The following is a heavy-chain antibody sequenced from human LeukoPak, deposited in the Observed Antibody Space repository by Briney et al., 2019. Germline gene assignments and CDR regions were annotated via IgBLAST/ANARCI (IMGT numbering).Heavy chain of an antibody. CDR1: GFTFSSYG. D-gene: IGHD3-22*01. CDR3: ARAYYYDSSGYYYYFDY. Sequence: GRSLRLSCAASGFTFSSYGMHWVRQAPGKGLEWVAVIWYDGSNKYYADSVKGRFTISRDNSKNTLYLQMNSLRAEDTAVYYCARAYYYDSSGYYYYFDYWSRGTLVTVSS. J-gene: IGHJ4*02. V-gene: IGHV3-33*01. CDR2: IWYDGSNK.